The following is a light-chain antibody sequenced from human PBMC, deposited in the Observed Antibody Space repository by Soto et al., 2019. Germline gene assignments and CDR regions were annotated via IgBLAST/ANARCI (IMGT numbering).Light chain of an antibody. CDR3: QQYNNWLGT. CDR1: QTINSN. V-gene: IGKV3-15*01. CDR2: GAS. Sequence: EIVMTQSPATLSVSPGERATLSCRANQTINSNLAWYQQKPGQAPRLLIYGASTRATGIPARFSGSGSGTAFTLTISSLQSEDFAVYYCQQYNNWLGTFGGGTKVEIK. J-gene: IGKJ4*01.